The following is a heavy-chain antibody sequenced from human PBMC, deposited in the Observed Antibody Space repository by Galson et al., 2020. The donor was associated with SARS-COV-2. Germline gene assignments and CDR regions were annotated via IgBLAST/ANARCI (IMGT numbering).Heavy chain of an antibody. CDR1: GFTFSSYS. CDR3: ASLFGYCSGGSCTPYYYGMDV. V-gene: IGHV3-21*01. D-gene: IGHD2-15*01. Sequence: GGSLRLSCAASGFTFSSYSMNWVRQAPGRGLEWVSSISSSRSYIYYADSVKGRFTISRDNAKNSLYLQMNSLRAEDTAVYYCASLFGYCSGGSCTPYYYGMDVWGQGTTVTVSS. CDR2: ISSSRSYI. J-gene: IGHJ6*02.